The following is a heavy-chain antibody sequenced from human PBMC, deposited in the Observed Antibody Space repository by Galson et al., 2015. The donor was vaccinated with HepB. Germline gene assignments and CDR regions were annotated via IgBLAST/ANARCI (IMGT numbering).Heavy chain of an antibody. V-gene: IGHV3-21*01. CDR2: ITSDSTYI. CDR3: ARETITNYAMDV. D-gene: IGHD5-12*01. Sequence: SLRLSCAASGFTFSNYRMNWVRQAPGRGLDWVASITSDSTYIYYGESLEGRFTISRDGAKNSLSLQMSSLRADDTAVYYCARETITNYAMDVWGQGTTVTVSS. J-gene: IGHJ6*02. CDR1: GFTFSNYR.